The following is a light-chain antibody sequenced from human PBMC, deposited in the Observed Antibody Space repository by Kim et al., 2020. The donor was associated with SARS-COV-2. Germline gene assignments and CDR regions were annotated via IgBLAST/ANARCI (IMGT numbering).Light chain of an antibody. CDR1: KLRDKY. Sequence: VSPGQSASSACSGDKLRDKYTYWYQQKPDQSPVLVIYQDTKRPSGIPERFSGSNSGNTATLTISGTQAMDEADYYCQAWDSTTVLFGGGTQLTVL. J-gene: IGLJ2*01. CDR2: QDT. V-gene: IGLV3-1*01. CDR3: QAWDSTTVL.